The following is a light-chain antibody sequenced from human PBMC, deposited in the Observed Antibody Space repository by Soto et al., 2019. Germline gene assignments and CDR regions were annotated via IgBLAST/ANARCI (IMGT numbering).Light chain of an antibody. CDR2: GVS. V-gene: IGKV3-20*01. CDR3: QLYGSSPPRYT. J-gene: IGKJ2*01. CDR1: QRVSTRF. Sequence: DIVLTQTSGTLSLSPGERATLSCMSSQRVSTRFLAWYQQRPGQAPRLLMYGVSSRAPGIPDRFSGSGSRTDFTRNISRLEPEEFAVYFCQLYGSSPPRYTFAQGTKVDIK.